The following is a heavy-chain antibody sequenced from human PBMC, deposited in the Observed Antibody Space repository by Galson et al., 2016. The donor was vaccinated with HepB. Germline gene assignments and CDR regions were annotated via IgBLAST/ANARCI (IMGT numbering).Heavy chain of an antibody. D-gene: IGHD5-18*01. CDR2: INHSGRT. CDR1: GGSISSSSYY. J-gene: IGHJ5*02. V-gene: IGHV4-39*07. Sequence: SETLSLTCTVSGGSISSSSYYWGWIRQPPGKGLEWIGEINHSGRTNYNPSLKSRVIISVDTSKNQFSLNLSSVTAADTAVYYCARGGGRIQQWLRSWFDPWGQGTLVTVSS. CDR3: ARGGGRIQQWLRSWFDP.